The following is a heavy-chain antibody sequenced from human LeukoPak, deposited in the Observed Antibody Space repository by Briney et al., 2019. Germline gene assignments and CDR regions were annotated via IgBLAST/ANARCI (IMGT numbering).Heavy chain of an antibody. CDR3: AGSMIVVEAYDY. D-gene: IGHD3-22*01. CDR1: GYTFTGYY. Sequence: GASVKVSCKASGYTFTGYYMHWVRQAPGQGLEWMGRINPNSGGTNYAQKFQGRVTMTRDTSISTAYMEQSRLRSDDTAVYYCAGSMIVVEAYDYWGQGTLVTVSS. J-gene: IGHJ4*02. V-gene: IGHV1-2*06. CDR2: INPNSGGT.